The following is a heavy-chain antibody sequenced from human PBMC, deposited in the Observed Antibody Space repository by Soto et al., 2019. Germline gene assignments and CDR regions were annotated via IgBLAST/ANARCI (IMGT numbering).Heavy chain of an antibody. CDR2: ISYDGS. V-gene: IGHV3-30-3*01. CDR3: AREYCSDGSCYSISLDY. Sequence: QVQLVESGGGVVQPGRSLRLSCAASGFTFSSYAMHWVRQAPGKGLEWVAVISYDGSNADSVKGRFTISRDNSKNTLYLQMNGLIAEGTAVYYCAREYCSDGSCYSISLDYWGQGTLVTVSS. J-gene: IGHJ4*02. CDR1: GFTFSSYA. D-gene: IGHD2-15*01.